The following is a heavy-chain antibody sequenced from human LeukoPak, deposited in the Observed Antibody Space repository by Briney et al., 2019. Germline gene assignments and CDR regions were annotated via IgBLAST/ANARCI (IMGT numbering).Heavy chain of an antibody. CDR1: GFTFSSYS. D-gene: IGHD3-22*01. CDR2: IWYDGSNK. Sequence: GGSLRLSCAASGFTFSSYSMTWVRQAPGKGLEWVAVIWYDGSNKYYADSVKGRFTISRDNSKNTLYLQINSLRAEDTAVYYCARIKYYDSSGDAFDIWGQGTMVTVSS. CDR3: ARIKYYDSSGDAFDI. J-gene: IGHJ3*02. V-gene: IGHV3-33*08.